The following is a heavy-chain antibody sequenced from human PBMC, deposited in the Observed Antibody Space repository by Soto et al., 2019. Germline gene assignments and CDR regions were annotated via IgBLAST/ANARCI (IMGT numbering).Heavy chain of an antibody. D-gene: IGHD2-2*01. V-gene: IGHV1-58*01. J-gene: IGHJ6*02. Sequence: SVNVSWKAAGFAFTISAVQWGRQARGQRLEWIGWIVVGSGNTNYAQKFQERVTITRDMSTSTAYMELSSLRSDDTAVYYCAREDRDRETGLVPAAIDGMDVWGQGTTVTVSS. CDR2: IVVGSGNT. CDR3: AREDRDRETGLVPAAIDGMDV. CDR1: GFAFTISA.